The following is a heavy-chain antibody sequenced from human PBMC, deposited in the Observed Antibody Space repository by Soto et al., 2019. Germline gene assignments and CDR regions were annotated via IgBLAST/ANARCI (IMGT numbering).Heavy chain of an antibody. D-gene: IGHD3-10*01. CDR3: ARGPLLWGDV. J-gene: IGHJ6*02. V-gene: IGHV1-3*01. CDR1: RYTFTNCA. Sequence: QVQLVQCGAEVKKPGASVKVSCRASRYTFTNCAMHWVRQAHGQRLEWMGWINAGNGNTKYSQKFQGRVTITRDTSASTAYMELSSLRSEDTAVYYCARGPLLWGDVWGQGTTVTVSS. CDR2: INAGNGNT.